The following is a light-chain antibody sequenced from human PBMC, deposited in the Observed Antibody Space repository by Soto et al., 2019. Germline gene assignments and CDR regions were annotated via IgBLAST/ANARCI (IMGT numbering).Light chain of an antibody. Sequence: NFMLTQPHSVSESPGKTVTISYTRSSGSIASNYVQWYQQRPGSAPTPVIYEDSQRPSGVPDRFSGSIDSSSNSASLTISRLKTEDEADYYCQSFDISNVVFGGGTQLTVL. CDR3: QSFDISNVV. J-gene: IGLJ2*01. CDR2: EDS. V-gene: IGLV6-57*04. CDR1: SGSIASNY.